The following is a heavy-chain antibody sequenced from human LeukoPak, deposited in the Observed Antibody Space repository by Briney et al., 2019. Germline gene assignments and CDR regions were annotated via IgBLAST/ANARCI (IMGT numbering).Heavy chain of an antibody. D-gene: IGHD3-16*01. J-gene: IGHJ4*02. CDR2: IYYSGSI. V-gene: IGHV4-59*08. Sequence: SETLSLTCRASGGSISSYDWSWIRQPPGKGLEWIGYIYYSGSINYDPSLKSRVTVSVDTSKNQFSLNLSSVTAADTAVYYCVRGSTLRHYQYWGQGTLVTASS. CDR3: VRGSTLRHYQY. CDR1: GGSISSYD.